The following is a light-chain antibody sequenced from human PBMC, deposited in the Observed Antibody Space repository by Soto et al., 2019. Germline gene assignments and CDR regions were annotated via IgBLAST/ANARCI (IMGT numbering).Light chain of an antibody. V-gene: IGKV1-39*01. CDR2: GAS. Sequence: DIQMTQSPSSLSASVVDRVTITFRASQSISGFLNWYQQKPGKAPNLVIFGASNLESGVPSRFRGSGSGTDFTLTISGLQPEDFATYFCQQTLNTPYNCGQGTKVDIK. CDR3: QQTLNTPYN. CDR1: QSISGF. J-gene: IGKJ2*01.